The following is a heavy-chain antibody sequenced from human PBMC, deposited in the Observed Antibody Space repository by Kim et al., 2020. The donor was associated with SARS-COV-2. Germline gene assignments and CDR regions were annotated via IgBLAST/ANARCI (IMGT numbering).Heavy chain of an antibody. CDR3: ARGGLSSSSWYYFDY. CDR1: GRAFSGYY. Sequence: SETLSLTCAVDGRAFSGYYWTWIRQPPGKGLEWIGEVNDFGSTNYNPSLKSRVTITVDLSKRQFSLKLSSVTAADTAVYHCARGGLSSSSWYYFDYWGQGTMATVSS. CDR2: VNDFGST. V-gene: IGHV4-34*01. J-gene: IGHJ4*02. D-gene: IGHD6-13*01.